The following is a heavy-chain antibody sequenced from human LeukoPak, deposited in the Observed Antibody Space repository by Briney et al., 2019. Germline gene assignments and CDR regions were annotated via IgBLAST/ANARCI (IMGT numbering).Heavy chain of an antibody. J-gene: IGHJ6*04. Sequence: ASVTVSCKASGGTFTSYAISWVRQAPGQGLEWMGGIIPIFGTAKYAQKFQGRVTITGDKSTSTAYMELSSLRSQDTAVYYCARGPRTTGTTYYYYGMDVWGKGTTVTVSS. CDR2: IIPIFGTA. CDR1: GGTFTSYA. D-gene: IGHD1-1*01. V-gene: IGHV1-69*06. CDR3: ARGPRTTGTTYYYYGMDV.